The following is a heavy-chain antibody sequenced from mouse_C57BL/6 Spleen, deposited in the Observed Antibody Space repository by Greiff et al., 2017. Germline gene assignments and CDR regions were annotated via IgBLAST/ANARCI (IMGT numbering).Heavy chain of an antibody. CDR2: LYPGSGST. J-gene: IGHJ4*01. V-gene: IGHV1-55*01. Sequence: VQLQQPGAELVKPGASVKMSCKASGYTFTSYWITWVKQRPGQGLEWIGDLYPGSGSTNYNEKFKSKATLTVDTSSSTAYMQLSSLTSEDSAVYYCARSPYQNYAMDDWGQGTSVTVSS. CDR3: ARSPYQNYAMDD. CDR1: GYTFTSYW.